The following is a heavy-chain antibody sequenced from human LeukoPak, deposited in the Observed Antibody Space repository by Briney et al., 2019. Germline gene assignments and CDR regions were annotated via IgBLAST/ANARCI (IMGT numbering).Heavy chain of an antibody. Sequence: SVKVSCKASGGTFSSYTISWVLQAPGQGLEWMGRIIPILGIANYAQKFQGRVTITADKSTSTAYMELSSLRSEDTAVYYCARVGGNRNAMIDYWGQGTLVTVSS. CDR1: GGTFSSYT. D-gene: IGHD4-23*01. J-gene: IGHJ4*02. CDR3: ARVGGNRNAMIDY. CDR2: IIPILGIA. V-gene: IGHV1-69*02.